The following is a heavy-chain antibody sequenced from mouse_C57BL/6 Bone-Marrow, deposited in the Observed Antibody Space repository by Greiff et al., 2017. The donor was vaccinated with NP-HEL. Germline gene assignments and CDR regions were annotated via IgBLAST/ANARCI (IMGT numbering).Heavy chain of an antibody. D-gene: IGHD2-2*01. CDR2: INPYNGGT. Sequence: EVQLQQSGPVLVKPGASVKMSCKASGYTFTDYYMNWVKQSHGKSLEWIGVINPYNGGTSYNQKFKGKATLTVDKSSSTAYMELNSLTSEDSAVYYCARRGGIYGYDFAYWGQGTRVTVSA. CDR1: GYTFTDYY. CDR3: ARRGGIYGYDFAY. J-gene: IGHJ3*01. V-gene: IGHV1-19*01.